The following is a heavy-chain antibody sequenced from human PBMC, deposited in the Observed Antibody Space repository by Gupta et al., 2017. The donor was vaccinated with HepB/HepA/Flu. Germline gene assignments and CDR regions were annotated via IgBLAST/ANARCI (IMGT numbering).Heavy chain of an antibody. CDR1: GPTFNNFN. CDR2: INSAGTGT. J-gene: IGHJ4*02. Sequence: QVQLVQSGAEVKKPGASVKVSCKASGPTFNNFNIHWLRQAPGQGLEWMGIINSAGTGTRYPQKFQGRVTMTRDTSTSTVYMELSSLRSEDTAVYYCATEMHQAYYFEYWGQGTLVAVSS. CDR3: ATEMHQAYYFEY. V-gene: IGHV1-46*02.